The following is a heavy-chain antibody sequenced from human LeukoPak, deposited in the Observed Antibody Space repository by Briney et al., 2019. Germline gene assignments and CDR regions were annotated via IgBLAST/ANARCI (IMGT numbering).Heavy chain of an antibody. CDR1: TLTKAW. V-gene: IGHV3-15*07. Sequence: PGGSLRLSCVLSTLTKAWMNWVRQAPGQGLEWVGRVKNRGDGMATDYAAPVKGRFIISRDDSKKTVYLQMDSLKTEDTAVYFCITEYFGGFEYWGQGTLVTVSS. CDR2: VKNRGDGMAT. CDR3: ITEYFGGFEY. D-gene: IGHD3-16*01. J-gene: IGHJ4*02.